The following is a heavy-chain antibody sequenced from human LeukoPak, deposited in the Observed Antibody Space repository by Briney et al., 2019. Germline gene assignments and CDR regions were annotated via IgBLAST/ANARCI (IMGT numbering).Heavy chain of an antibody. Sequence: PGGSLRLSCAASGFTFSDHYMDWVRQAPGKGLEWVGRTRNKANSYTTEYAASVKGRFTISRDDSKNSLYLQMNSLKTEDTAVYYCARVAYCSSTSCYYFDYWGQGTLVTVSS. D-gene: IGHD2-2*01. J-gene: IGHJ4*02. CDR1: GFTFSDHY. V-gene: IGHV3-72*01. CDR3: ARVAYCSSTSCYYFDY. CDR2: TRNKANSYTT.